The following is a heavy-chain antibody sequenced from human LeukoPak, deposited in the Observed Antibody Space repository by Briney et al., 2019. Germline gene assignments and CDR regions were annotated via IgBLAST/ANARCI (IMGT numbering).Heavy chain of an antibody. CDR2: IYYSGST. CDR1: GGSISSYY. J-gene: IGHJ5*02. D-gene: IGHD1/OR15-1a*01. Sequence: PSETLSLTCTVSGGSISSYYWSWIRQPPGKGLEWIGYIYYSGSTNYNPSLKSRVTISVDTSKNQFSLKLSSVTAADTAVYYCARKGGITGTSDWFDPWGQGTLVTVSS. CDR3: ARKGGITGTSDWFDP. V-gene: IGHV4-59*01.